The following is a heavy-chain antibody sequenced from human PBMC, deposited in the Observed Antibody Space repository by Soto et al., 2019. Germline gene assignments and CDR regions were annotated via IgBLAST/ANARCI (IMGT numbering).Heavy chain of an antibody. Sequence: QLQLQESGPGLVKPSETLSLTCTVSGGSISSSSYYWGWLRQPPGKGLEWIGSIYYSGSTVYNPPLVRGVTVSVNLSKTQVSLKLRSVTAAAAVVYYCARRGWYRWRVVFVPWGQGTLVTVSS. CDR3: ARRGWYRWRVVFVP. CDR1: GGSISSSSYY. J-gene: IGHJ5*02. V-gene: IGHV4-39*01. D-gene: IGHD6-19*01. CDR2: IYYSGST.